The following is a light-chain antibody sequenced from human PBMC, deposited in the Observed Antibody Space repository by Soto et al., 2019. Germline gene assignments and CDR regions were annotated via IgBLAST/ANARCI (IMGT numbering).Light chain of an antibody. CDR2: GAS. CDR1: QSVSSN. Sequence: EIVMTQSPATLSVSPGERATLSCRASQSVSSNLAWYQHKPGQAPRLLIYGASTRATGIPARFSASGSGTEFSLTIRSLQSEDFAVYYCKQYNNWPPKQYTFGQGTQLEIK. V-gene: IGKV3-15*01. J-gene: IGKJ2*01. CDR3: KQYNNWPPKQYT.